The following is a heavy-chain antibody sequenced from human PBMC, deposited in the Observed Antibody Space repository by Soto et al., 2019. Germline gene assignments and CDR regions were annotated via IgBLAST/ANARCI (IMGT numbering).Heavy chain of an antibody. J-gene: IGHJ6*02. Sequence: SETLSLTCTVSGYSISSYSWSWIRQVAGKGLEWIGRLYTSGSTKYSPSLKSRVTMSVDASKNQFSMRMSSVTAADTAVYYCRGYSDYDSYGSDVWGQGTTVTVS. V-gene: IGHV4-4*07. CDR2: LYTSGST. D-gene: IGHD5-12*01. CDR1: GYSISSYS. CDR3: RGYSDYDSYGSDV.